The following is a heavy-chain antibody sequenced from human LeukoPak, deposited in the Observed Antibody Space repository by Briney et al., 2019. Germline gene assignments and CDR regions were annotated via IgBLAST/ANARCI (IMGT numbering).Heavy chain of an antibody. CDR3: ARERYCSSTSCQGDFDY. Sequence: GASVKVSCKASGGTFSSYAISWVRQAPGQGLEWMGGIIPIFGTANYAQKFQGRVTITADESTSTAYMELSSLRSEDTAVYYCARERYCSSTSCQGDFDYWGQGTLVTVSS. CDR2: IIPIFGTA. CDR1: GGTFSSYA. J-gene: IGHJ4*02. V-gene: IGHV1-69*13. D-gene: IGHD2-2*01.